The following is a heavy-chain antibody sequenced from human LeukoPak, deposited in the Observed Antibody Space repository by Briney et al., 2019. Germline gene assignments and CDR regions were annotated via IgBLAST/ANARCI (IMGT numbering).Heavy chain of an antibody. D-gene: IGHD1-26*01. CDR2: INGNGGST. CDR3: AKGWELLLSYFDS. Sequence: GGSLRLSCAASGFTFSTNAMSWVRQAPGKGLEWVSAINGNGGSTYYADSVKGRFTISRDNPKNTVYLQMNSVRAEDTAVYYCAKGWELLLSYFDSWGQGTPVTVSS. V-gene: IGHV3-23*01. J-gene: IGHJ4*02. CDR1: GFTFSTNA.